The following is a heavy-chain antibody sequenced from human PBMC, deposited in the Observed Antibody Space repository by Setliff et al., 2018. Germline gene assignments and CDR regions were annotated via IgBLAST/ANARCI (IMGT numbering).Heavy chain of an antibody. D-gene: IGHD2-21*02. J-gene: IGHJ4*02. V-gene: IGHV4-34*01. CDR3: ASGLNNRDSTPGDY. CDR1: GDSLSDYY. Sequence: PSETLSLTCAVYGDSLSDYYWSWIRQAPGKGPEWIEEINHRGSTNYSPSLRSRVTMSVDTSKKQLSLRLSTVTAADTAVYYCASGLNNRDSTPGDYWGQGTLVTVSS. CDR2: INHRGST.